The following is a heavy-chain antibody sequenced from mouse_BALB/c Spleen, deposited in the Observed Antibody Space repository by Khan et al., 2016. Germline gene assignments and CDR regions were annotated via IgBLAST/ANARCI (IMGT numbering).Heavy chain of an antibody. J-gene: IGHJ2*01. Sequence: QVQLQQPGAELVRPGASVKLSCKASGYIFTSYWLNWVKQRPGQGLEWIGNIYPSDSYTHYNQIFKDKAALTVDKSSSTAYMQLSSPTSEDSAVYYLTRSDGSFYDYWGQGTTLTVSS. CDR3: TRSDGSFYDY. V-gene: IGHV1-69*02. D-gene: IGHD1-1*01. CDR2: IYPSDSYT. CDR1: GYIFTSYW.